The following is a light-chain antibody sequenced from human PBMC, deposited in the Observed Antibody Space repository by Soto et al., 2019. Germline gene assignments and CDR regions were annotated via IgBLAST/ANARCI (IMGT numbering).Light chain of an antibody. CDR3: SSYSRSINYV. V-gene: IGLV2-8*01. Sequence: QSALTQPASVSGSPGQSITISCTGTSSDVCGYNYVSWYQQHPGKAPKLMIYEVNKRPSGIPDRFAGSMSGNTASLTVSGLQPETDAEYFCSSYSRSINYVFATGTKLTVL. J-gene: IGLJ1*01. CDR1: SSDVCGYNY. CDR2: EVN.